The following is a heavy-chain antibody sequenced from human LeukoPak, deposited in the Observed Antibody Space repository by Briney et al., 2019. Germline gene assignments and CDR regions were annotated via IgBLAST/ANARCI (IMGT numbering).Heavy chain of an antibody. CDR2: IDHSGST. D-gene: IGHD4-17*01. CDR1: GGSFSSYY. V-gene: IGHV4-59*01. J-gene: IGHJ4*02. Sequence: SETLSLTCTVSGGSFSSYYWTWIRQPPGKGLEWIGYIDHSGSTNYNPSLKSRVTISSDTSKNQFSLELSSVTAADTAVYYCARLKATVSIHAYFDYWGQGTLVTVSS. CDR3: ARLKATVSIHAYFDY.